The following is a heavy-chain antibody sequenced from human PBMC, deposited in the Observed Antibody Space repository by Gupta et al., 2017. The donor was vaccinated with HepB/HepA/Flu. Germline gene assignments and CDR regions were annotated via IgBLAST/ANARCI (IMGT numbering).Heavy chain of an antibody. CDR2: IIPIFGTA. V-gene: IGHV1-69*01. CDR1: GGTFSSYS. D-gene: IGHD6-13*01. J-gene: IGHJ4*02. CDR3: ASHQGISLRQGLLY. Sequence: QVQLVQSGAEVKKPGSSVQVSCKASGGTFSSYSITWVRPAPGQGLEWMGGIIPIFGTANYAQKFQGRVTITADESTSTAYMELSSLRSEDTAVYYCASHQGISLRQGLLYWGQGTLVTVSS.